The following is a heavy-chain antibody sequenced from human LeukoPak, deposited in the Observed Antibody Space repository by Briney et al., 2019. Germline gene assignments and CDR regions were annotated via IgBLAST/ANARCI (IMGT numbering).Heavy chain of an antibody. CDR2: IYYSGST. CDR3: ARDPSAGYSSGWYDY. CDR1: GGSISSYY. D-gene: IGHD6-19*01. J-gene: IGHJ4*02. Sequence: SETLSLTCTVSGGSISSYYWSWIRQPPGKGLEWIGYIYYSGSTNYNPSLKSRVTISVDTSKNQFSLKLSSVTAADTAVYYCARDPSAGYSSGWYDYWGQGTLVTVSS. V-gene: IGHV4-59*01.